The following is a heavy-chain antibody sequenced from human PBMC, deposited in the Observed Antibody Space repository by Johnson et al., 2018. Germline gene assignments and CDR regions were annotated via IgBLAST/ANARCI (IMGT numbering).Heavy chain of an antibody. J-gene: IGHJ1*01. V-gene: IGHV3-30-3*01. Sequence: QVQLVQSGGGVVQPGRSLRLSCAASGFTFSTYTMHWVRQAPGKGLEWVAIISNDGGDQYYADSLKGRLTISRDNSKNTLYLETKSLRTEDTAVYYCATELPYRVPISVHNEYFHHWGQGTLVTVSS. CDR3: ATELPYRVPISVHNEYFHH. CDR2: ISNDGGDQ. CDR1: GFTFSTYT. D-gene: IGHD1-26*01.